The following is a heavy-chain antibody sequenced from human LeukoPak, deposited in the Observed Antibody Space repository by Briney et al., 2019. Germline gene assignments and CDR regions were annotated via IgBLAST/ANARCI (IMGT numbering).Heavy chain of an antibody. D-gene: IGHD6-13*01. V-gene: IGHV3-30*04. Sequence: GGSLRLFCAASGFTFSSYAMHWVRQAPGKGLEWVAVISYDGSNKYYADSVKGRFTISRDNSKNTLYLQMNSLRAEDTAVYYCARGSSSWPGQLDYWSQGTLVTVSS. J-gene: IGHJ4*02. CDR2: ISYDGSNK. CDR3: ARGSSSWPGQLDY. CDR1: GFTFSSYA.